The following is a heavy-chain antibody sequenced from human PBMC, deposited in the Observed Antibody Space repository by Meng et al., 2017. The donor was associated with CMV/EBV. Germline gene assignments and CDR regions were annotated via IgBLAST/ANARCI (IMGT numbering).Heavy chain of an antibody. D-gene: IGHD2-2*02. J-gene: IGHJ3*02. CDR3: AREGIVVVPAAILADAFDI. Sequence: GESLKISCAASGFTFSSYWMSWVRQAPGKGLEWVANIKQDGSEKYYVDSVKGRFTISRDNAKNSLYLQMNSLRAEDTAVYYCAREGIVVVPAAILADAFDIWGQGTMVTVSS. V-gene: IGHV3-7*01. CDR1: GFTFSSYW. CDR2: IKQDGSEK.